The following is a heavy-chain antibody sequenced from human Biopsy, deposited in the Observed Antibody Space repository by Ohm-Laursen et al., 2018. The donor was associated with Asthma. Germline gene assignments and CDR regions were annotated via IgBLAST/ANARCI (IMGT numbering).Heavy chain of an antibody. Sequence: SDTLSLTCTVSGGSITSSSYYWGWIRQPPGKGMEWIGSMYHSGSHYYHPSLKSRATISVNTSKNQLSLKISTVIAADTAVYFCVRHQYSSSWSTFDYWGQGALVTVSS. CDR3: VRHQYSSSWSTFDY. J-gene: IGHJ4*02. CDR2: MYHSGSH. D-gene: IGHD3-22*01. V-gene: IGHV4-39*01. CDR1: GGSITSSSYY.